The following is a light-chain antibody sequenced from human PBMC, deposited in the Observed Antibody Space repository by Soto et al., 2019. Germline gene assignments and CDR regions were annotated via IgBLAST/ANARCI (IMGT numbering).Light chain of an antibody. J-gene: IGKJ5*01. CDR2: GAS. V-gene: IGKV3-20*01. Sequence: EIVLTQSPGTLSLSPGERATPSCRASQIVSSNYLAWYQQKPGQAPRLLIYGASSRATGIPDRFSGSGSGTDFTLTITRLEPEDSAVYFCQQYTGPPTTFGQGTRLEIK. CDR3: QQYTGPPTT. CDR1: QIVSSNY.